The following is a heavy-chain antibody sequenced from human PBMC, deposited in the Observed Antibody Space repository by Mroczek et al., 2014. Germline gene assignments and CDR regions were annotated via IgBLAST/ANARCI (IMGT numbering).Heavy chain of an antibody. CDR2: ISSSSSTI. Sequence: EVQLVESGGGLVQPGGSLRLSCAASGFTFSSYSMNWVRQAPGKGLEWVSYISSSSSTIYYADSVKGRFTISRDNAKNSLYLQMNSLRAEDTAVYYCARDRVTIFGVAHDAFDIWGQGTMVTVSS. CDR1: GFTFSSYS. V-gene: IGHV3-48*01. J-gene: IGHJ3*02. D-gene: IGHD3-3*01. CDR3: ARDRVTIFGVAHDAFDI.